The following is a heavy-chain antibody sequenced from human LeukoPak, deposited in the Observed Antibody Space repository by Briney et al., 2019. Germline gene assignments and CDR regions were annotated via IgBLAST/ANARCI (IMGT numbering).Heavy chain of an antibody. Sequence: GRSLRLSCAASGFTFSSYGMHWVRQAPGKGLEWVAVISYDGSNKYYADSVKGRFTISRDNSKNTLYLQMNSLRAEDTAVYYCAKEPQWELLGGPFDYWGQGTLVTVSS. J-gene: IGHJ4*02. D-gene: IGHD1-26*01. V-gene: IGHV3-30*18. CDR2: ISYDGSNK. CDR3: AKEPQWELLGGPFDY. CDR1: GFTFSSYG.